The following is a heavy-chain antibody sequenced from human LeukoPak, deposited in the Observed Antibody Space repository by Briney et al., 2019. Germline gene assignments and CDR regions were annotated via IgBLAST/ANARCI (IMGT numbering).Heavy chain of an antibody. Sequence: PGGSLRLSCAASGFTFSSYAMSWVRQAPGKGLEWVSVISGSGGSTDYADSVKGRFTISRDNSKNTLYLQMNSLRAEDTALYYCAKSPARYYDSSGYYVTWGQGTLVTVSS. D-gene: IGHD3-22*01. V-gene: IGHV3-23*01. J-gene: IGHJ5*02. CDR3: AKSPARYYDSSGYYVT. CDR2: ISGSGGST. CDR1: GFTFSSYA.